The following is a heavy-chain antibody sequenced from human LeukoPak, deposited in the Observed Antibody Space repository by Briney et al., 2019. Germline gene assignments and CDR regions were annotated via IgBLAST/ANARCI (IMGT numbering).Heavy chain of an antibody. CDR2: INPNSGGT. Sequence: ASVKASCKASGYTFTGYYMHWVRQAPGQGLEWMGWINPNSGGTNYAQKFQGRVTMTRDTSISTAYMELSRLRSDDTAVYYCARRHYYGSGSYALDYWGQGTLVTVSS. J-gene: IGHJ4*02. CDR3: ARRHYYGSGSYALDY. D-gene: IGHD3-10*01. CDR1: GYTFTGYY. V-gene: IGHV1-2*02.